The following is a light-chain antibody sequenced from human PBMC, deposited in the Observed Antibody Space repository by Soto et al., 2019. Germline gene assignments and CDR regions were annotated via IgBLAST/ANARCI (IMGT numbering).Light chain of an antibody. CDR2: GAS. V-gene: IGKV3-20*01. CDR3: QQYGSSPPDT. J-gene: IGKJ2*01. Sequence: EIVLTQSPGTLSLSPEERATLSCRASQSVSSSYLAWYQQKPGQAPRLLIYGASSRATGIPDRCSGSGSGTDVTLPISSLEHEDFAVYYCQQYGSSPPDTFGQGTKLEIK. CDR1: QSVSSSY.